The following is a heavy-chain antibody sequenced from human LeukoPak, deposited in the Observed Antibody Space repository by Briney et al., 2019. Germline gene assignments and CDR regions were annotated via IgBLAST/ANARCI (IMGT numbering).Heavy chain of an antibody. D-gene: IGHD5-18*01. J-gene: IGHJ4*02. Sequence: PSETLSLTCTVSGGSISSSSYYWGWIRQPPGKGLEWIGSIYYSGSTYYNPSLKGRVTISVDTSKNQFSLKLSSVTAADTAVYYCATHPRRYGRVDYWGQGTLVTVSS. CDR2: IYYSGST. CDR3: ATHPRRYGRVDY. CDR1: GGSISSSSYY. V-gene: IGHV4-39*01.